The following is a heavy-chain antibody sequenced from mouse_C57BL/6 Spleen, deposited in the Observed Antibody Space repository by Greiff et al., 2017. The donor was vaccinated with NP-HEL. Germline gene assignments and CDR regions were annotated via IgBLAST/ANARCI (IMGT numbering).Heavy chain of an antibody. V-gene: IGHV5-6*01. Sequence: EVQLVESGGDLVKPGGSLKLSCAASGFTFSSYGMSWVRQTLDKRLEWVATISSGGSYTYYPDSVKGRFTISRDNAKNTLYLQMSSLKSEDTAMYYCARSPIYYYGSTDYFDYWGQGTTLTVSS. J-gene: IGHJ2*01. D-gene: IGHD1-1*01. CDR1: GFTFSSYG. CDR3: ARSPIYYYGSTDYFDY. CDR2: ISSGGSYT.